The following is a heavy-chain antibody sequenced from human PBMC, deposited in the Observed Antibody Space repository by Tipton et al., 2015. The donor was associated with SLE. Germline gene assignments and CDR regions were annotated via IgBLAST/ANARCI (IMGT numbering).Heavy chain of an antibody. D-gene: IGHD1-20*01. V-gene: IGHV3-23*01. CDR1: GFTFSSYA. CDR3: ATYITAAGNYYYYMDV. CDR2: ISGSGGST. Sequence: SLRLSCAASGFTFSSYAMSWVRQAPGKGLEWVSAISGSGGSTYYADSEQGRVTISRANSENTLYLQMNSLRADDTAVYYCATYITAAGNYYYYMDVWGNGTTVTVSS. J-gene: IGHJ6*03.